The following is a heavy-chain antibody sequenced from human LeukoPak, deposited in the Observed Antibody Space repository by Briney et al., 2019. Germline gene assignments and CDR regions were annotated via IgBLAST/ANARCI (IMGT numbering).Heavy chain of an antibody. V-gene: IGHV4-31*03. D-gene: IGHD3-9*01. CDR2: IYYSGST. Sequence: PSQTLSLTCTVSGGSISSGGYYWSWIRQHPGKGLEWIGYIYYSGSTYYNPSLKSRVTISVDTSNNQFSLKLSSVTAADTAVYYCARAGPLRYFDWSDDYWGQGTLVTVSS. CDR1: GGSISSGGYY. CDR3: ARAGPLRYFDWSDDY. J-gene: IGHJ4*02.